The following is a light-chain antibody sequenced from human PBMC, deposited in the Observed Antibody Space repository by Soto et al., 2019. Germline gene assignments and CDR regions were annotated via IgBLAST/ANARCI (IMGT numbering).Light chain of an antibody. J-gene: IGLJ3*02. Sequence: QSVLTQPPSMSAAPGQMVAISCSGTSSNIGDNSVSWYQHFPGTAPKVLIYDNNRRPSGIPDRFSGSKSRTSATLTVIGLQTGDEADYYCATWDSALSAGVFGGGTKLTVL. CDR3: ATWDSALSAGV. CDR2: DNN. CDR1: SSNIGDNS. V-gene: IGLV1-51*01.